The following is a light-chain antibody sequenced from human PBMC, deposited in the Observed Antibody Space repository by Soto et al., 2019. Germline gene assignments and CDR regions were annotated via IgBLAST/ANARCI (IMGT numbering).Light chain of an antibody. CDR2: DAS. J-gene: IGKJ4*01. V-gene: IGKV1-33*01. Sequence: HLTQSPSSLSASVGDRVTIACQASQDISNYLNWYQQKPGKAPKLLIYDASNLETGVPSRFSGSGSGTDFTFTISSLQPEDIATYYCQQYDNLPLTFGGGTKVDIK. CDR1: QDISNY. CDR3: QQYDNLPLT.